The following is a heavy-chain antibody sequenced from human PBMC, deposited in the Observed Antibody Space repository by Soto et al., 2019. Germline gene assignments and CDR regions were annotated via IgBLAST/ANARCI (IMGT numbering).Heavy chain of an antibody. CDR1: GGTFSCYT. J-gene: IGHJ6*03. CDR3: AREEYSSSGYYYYMDV. Sequence: ASVKVSCKASGGTFSCYTISWVRQAPGQGLEWMGRIIPILGIANYAQKFQGRVTITADKSTSTAYMELSSLRSEDTAVYYCAREEYSSSGYYYYMDVWGKGTTVTVSS. D-gene: IGHD6-6*01. V-gene: IGHV1-69*04. CDR2: IIPILGIA.